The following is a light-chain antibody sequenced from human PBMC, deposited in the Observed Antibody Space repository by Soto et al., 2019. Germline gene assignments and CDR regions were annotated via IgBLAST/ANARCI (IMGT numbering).Light chain of an antibody. V-gene: IGKV3-20*01. CDR3: QQYGSSPGT. CDR2: GAS. Sequence: EILLTQSPGTLSLSPGERATLSCRASQSITSIYLAWYQQKPGQAPRLLIYGASSRATGIPDRFSGSGSGTDFTLTISRLEPEDFAVYYCQQYGSSPGTFGQGPKVDIK. J-gene: IGKJ1*01. CDR1: QSITSIY.